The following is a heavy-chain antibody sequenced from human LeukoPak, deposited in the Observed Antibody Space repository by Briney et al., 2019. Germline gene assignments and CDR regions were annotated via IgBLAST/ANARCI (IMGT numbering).Heavy chain of an antibody. V-gene: IGHV1-46*01. Sequence: ASVKVSCKASGYTFTSYYVHWVRQAPGQGLEWMGIINPSDGSTTYAQEFQGRVIMTRDTSTSTVYMELSSLRSEDTAVYYCARWMETQNSYYYGMDVWGQGTTVTVPS. CDR1: GYTFTSYY. CDR3: ARWMETQNSYYYGMDV. J-gene: IGHJ6*02. CDR2: INPSDGST. D-gene: IGHD2-2*03.